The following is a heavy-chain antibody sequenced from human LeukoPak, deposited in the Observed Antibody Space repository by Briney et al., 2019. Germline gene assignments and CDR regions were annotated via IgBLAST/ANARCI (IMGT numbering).Heavy chain of an antibody. CDR1: GYSISSGYY. Sequence: SETLSLTCAVSGYSISSGYYWGWIRQPPGKGLEWIGSIYHSGSTYYNPSLKSRFTISVDTSKNQFSLKLSSVTAADTAVYYCARVSVPAAISVYFDYWGQGTLVTVSS. D-gene: IGHD2-2*02. CDR3: ARVSVPAAISVYFDY. J-gene: IGHJ4*02. V-gene: IGHV4-38-2*01. CDR2: IYHSGST.